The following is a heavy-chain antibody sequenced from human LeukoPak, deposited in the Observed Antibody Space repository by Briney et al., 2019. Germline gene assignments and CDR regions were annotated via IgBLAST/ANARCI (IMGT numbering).Heavy chain of an antibody. V-gene: IGHV3-33*01. CDR2: IWYDGSNK. J-gene: IGHJ4*02. D-gene: IGHD1-26*01. CDR1: GFTFRSHG. CDR3: AGDRATSYFDY. Sequence: GGSLRLSCAESGFTFRSHGMHWVRQAPGKGLEWVAFIWYDGSNKYYTDSVKGRFTISRDNSKNTLYLQMNSLRAEDTAVYYCAGDRATSYFDYWGQGALVTISS.